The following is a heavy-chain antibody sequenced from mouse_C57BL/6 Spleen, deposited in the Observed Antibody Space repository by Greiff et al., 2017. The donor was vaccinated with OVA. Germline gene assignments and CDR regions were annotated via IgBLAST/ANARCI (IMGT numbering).Heavy chain of an antibody. J-gene: IGHJ1*03. CDR2: IYPGSGNT. CDR3: AREGERDWYFDV. V-gene: IGHV1-76*01. Sequence: QVQLKESGAELVRPGASVKLSCKASGYTFTDYYINWVKQRPGQGLEWIARIYPGSGNTYYNEKFKGKATLTAEKSSSTAYMQLSSLTSEDSAVYFCAREGERDWYFDVWGTGTTVTVSS. CDR1: GYTFTDYY.